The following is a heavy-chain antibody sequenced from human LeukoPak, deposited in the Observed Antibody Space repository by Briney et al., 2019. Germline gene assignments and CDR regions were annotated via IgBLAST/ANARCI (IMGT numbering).Heavy chain of an antibody. D-gene: IGHD3-16*02. CDR1: GGSISSSSYY. Sequence: PSETLSLTCTVSGGSISSSSYYWGWIRQPPGKGLEWIGSIYYSGSTYYNPSLKSRVTISVDTSKNQFSLKLSSVTAADTAVYYCASTFGTSYRLFDYWGQGTLVTVSS. CDR2: IYYSGST. V-gene: IGHV4-39*01. J-gene: IGHJ4*02. CDR3: ASTFGTSYRLFDY.